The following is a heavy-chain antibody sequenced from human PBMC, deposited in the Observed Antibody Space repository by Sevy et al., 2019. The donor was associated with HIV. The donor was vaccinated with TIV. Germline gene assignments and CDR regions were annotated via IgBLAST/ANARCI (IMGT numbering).Heavy chain of an antibody. CDR1: GFAFSTYG. J-gene: IGHJ6*02. CDR3: ARGQGDDYNYGLDV. CDR2: IWFDGSEK. D-gene: IGHD1-26*01. Sequence: GGSLRLSCAASGFAFSTYGLYWVHQAPGKGLEWVAVIWFDGSEKYYADSVKGRFTISRDNSKNTLYLQMNSLTAADTAVYYCARGQGDDYNYGLDVWGQGTTVTASS. V-gene: IGHV3-33*01.